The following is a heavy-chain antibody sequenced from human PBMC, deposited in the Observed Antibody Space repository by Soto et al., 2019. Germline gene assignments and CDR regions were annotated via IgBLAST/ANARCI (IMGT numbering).Heavy chain of an antibody. CDR1: GYTFTNYG. D-gene: IGHD1-26*01. CDR3: ARDRSRSDY. CDR2: ISAYNGHT. Sequence: ASVKVSCKTSGYTFTNYGISWVRQAPGQGLEWMGWISAYNGHTDYAQNFQGRVSMTTETSTSTVYMELTSLRSDDTAVYYCARDRSRSDYWGQRTLVTVSS. J-gene: IGHJ4*02. V-gene: IGHV1-18*01.